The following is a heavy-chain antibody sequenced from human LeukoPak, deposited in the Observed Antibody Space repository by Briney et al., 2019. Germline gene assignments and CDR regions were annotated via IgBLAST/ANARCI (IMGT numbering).Heavy chain of an antibody. Sequence: PGRSLRLSCSASGLTFAKYAATWVRQAPGKRLEWISSIRGGGRGTNYADSVQGRFTISRDNSKNTVYLQMNNLRADDTALYYCAKDPNGDYFGAFDAWGQGTMVTVSS. CDR2: IRGGGRGT. J-gene: IGHJ3*01. CDR3: AKDPNGDYFGAFDA. V-gene: IGHV3-23*01. CDR1: GLTFAKYA. D-gene: IGHD4-17*01.